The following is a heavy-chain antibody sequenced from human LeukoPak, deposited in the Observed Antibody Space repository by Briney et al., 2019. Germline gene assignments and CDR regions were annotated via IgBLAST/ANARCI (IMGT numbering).Heavy chain of an antibody. V-gene: IGHV1-2*02. CDR1: GYSFSDNY. CDR3: AREVYGDSSFDY. J-gene: IGHJ4*02. CDR2: INPNSGGT. Sequence: ASVKVSCKASGYSFSDNYMHWVRQAPGQGLEWMGWINPNSGGTNYAQKFQGRVIMTRDTSISTAYLELSRLRSDGTAVYYCAREVYGDSSFDYWGQGTLLTVSS. D-gene: IGHD4-17*01.